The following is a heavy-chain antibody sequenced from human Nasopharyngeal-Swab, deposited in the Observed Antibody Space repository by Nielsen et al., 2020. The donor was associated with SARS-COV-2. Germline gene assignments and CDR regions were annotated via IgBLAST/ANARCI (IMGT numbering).Heavy chain of an antibody. Sequence: GESLKISCAASGFTFSSYWMTWVRQAPGKGLEWVANIKTDGSEIYYVDSVKGRFTISRDNAKNSLYLQMNSLRAEDTAVYYCARDLHCSGGSCYSYGMDVWGQGTTVTVSS. CDR3: ARDLHCSGGSCYSYGMDV. J-gene: IGHJ6*02. CDR1: GFTFSSYW. CDR2: IKTDGSEI. D-gene: IGHD2-15*01. V-gene: IGHV3-7*01.